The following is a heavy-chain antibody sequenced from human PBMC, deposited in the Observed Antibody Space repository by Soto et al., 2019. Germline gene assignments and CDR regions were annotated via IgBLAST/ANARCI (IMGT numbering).Heavy chain of an antibody. V-gene: IGHV3-30-3*01. Sequence: QVQLVESGGGVVQPGRSLRLSCAASGFTFSSYAMHWVRQAPGKGLEWVAVISYDGSNKYYADSVKGRFTISRDNSKNTLYLQMHSLRAEETAVYYCARASNGWYYDYWGQGTLVTVSS. CDR3: ARASNGWYYDY. CDR1: GFTFSSYA. CDR2: ISYDGSNK. J-gene: IGHJ4*02. D-gene: IGHD6-19*01.